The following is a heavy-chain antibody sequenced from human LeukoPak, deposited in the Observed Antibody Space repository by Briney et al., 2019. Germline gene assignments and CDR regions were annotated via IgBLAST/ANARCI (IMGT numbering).Heavy chain of an antibody. D-gene: IGHD5-18*01. CDR2: MYHSGST. V-gene: IGHV4-38-2*02. J-gene: IGHJ4*02. CDR1: GYSISSGYY. CDR3: ARGRYSYGAPDDY. Sequence: SETLSLTCTVSGYSISSGYYWGWIRQPPGKGLEWIGSMYHSGSTYYKPSLKSRVTISLDTSKNQFSLKLRSVTAADTAVYYCARGRYSYGAPDDYWGQGTLVTVSS.